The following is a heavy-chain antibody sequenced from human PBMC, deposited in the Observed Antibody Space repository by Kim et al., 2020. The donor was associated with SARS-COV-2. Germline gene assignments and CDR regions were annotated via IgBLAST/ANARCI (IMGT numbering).Heavy chain of an antibody. V-gene: IGHV4-39*01. CDR3: ARLVSENSAFEY. CDR2: NNSGGNT. J-gene: IGHJ4*01. CDR1: GDSISRNSNY. Sequence: SETLSLTCTVSGDSISRNSNYWSWHRPPPGKELEWIGSNNSGGNTYYNLSRRSPVTISIDTSKNQLSLRLRSVTAADTAVYDCARLVSENSAFEYWGHGT.